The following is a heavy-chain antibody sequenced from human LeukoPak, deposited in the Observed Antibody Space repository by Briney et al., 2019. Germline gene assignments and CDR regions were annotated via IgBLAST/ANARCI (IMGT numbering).Heavy chain of an antibody. CDR1: GGSITSGGYY. V-gene: IGHV4-31*03. CDR2: IYYSVST. D-gene: IGHD5-18*01. J-gene: IGHJ4*02. Sequence: SETLSLTCTVSGGSITSGGYYWSWIRQHPGKGLEWIGYIYYSVSTYYNPSLKSRVTISIDTSKKQFSLDLNSVTDADTAVYYCARGISYGFVYWGQGTLVTVSS. CDR3: ARGISYGFVY.